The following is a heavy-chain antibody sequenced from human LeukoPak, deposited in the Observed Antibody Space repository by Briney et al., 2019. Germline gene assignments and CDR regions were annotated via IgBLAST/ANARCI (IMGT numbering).Heavy chain of an antibody. CDR2: ISSSSSYI. Sequence: PGGSLRLSCAASGFTFSSYSMNWVRQAPGKGLEWVSSISSSSSYIYYADSVKGRFTISRDNAKNSLYLQMNSLRAEDTAVYYCARDPDYGDYDCFFDYWGQGTLVTVSS. CDR1: GFTFSSYS. CDR3: ARDPDYGDYDCFFDY. D-gene: IGHD4-17*01. J-gene: IGHJ4*02. V-gene: IGHV3-21*01.